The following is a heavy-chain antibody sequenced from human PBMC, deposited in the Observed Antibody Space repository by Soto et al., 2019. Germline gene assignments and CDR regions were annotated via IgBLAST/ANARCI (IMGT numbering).Heavy chain of an antibody. J-gene: IGHJ6*01. D-gene: IGHD3-10*01. CDR2: IWYDGSNK. Sequence: QVQLVESGGGVVQPGRSLRLSCAASGFTFSSYGMHWVRQAPGKGLEWVEVIWYDGSNKYYADSVKGRFTISRDNSKNTLYLQMNSLRAEDKAVYYCARDRLLLWIGESVRGMDVGLQGTTDTVSS. CDR1: GFTFSSYG. V-gene: IGHV3-33*01. CDR3: ARDRLLLWIGESVRGMDV.